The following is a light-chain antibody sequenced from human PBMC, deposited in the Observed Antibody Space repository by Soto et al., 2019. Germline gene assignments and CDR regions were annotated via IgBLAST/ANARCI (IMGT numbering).Light chain of an antibody. V-gene: IGKV3-11*01. Sequence: EIVMTQSPATLSVSRGEGATLSCRASQSVSSQLAWYQQKPGQAPRLLIYDAFKRAAGVPGRFSGSGSGTDFNLTISSLEPDDFAVYYCQQRSSWPTFGQGTKVDI. CDR2: DAF. J-gene: IGKJ1*01. CDR3: QQRSSWPT. CDR1: QSVSSQ.